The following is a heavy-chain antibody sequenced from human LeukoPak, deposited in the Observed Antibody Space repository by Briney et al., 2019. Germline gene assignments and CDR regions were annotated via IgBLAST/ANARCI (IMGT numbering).Heavy chain of an antibody. CDR3: ARASSSSNYYYMDV. CDR1: GYSISSGYY. D-gene: IGHD6-6*01. J-gene: IGHJ6*03. V-gene: IGHV4-38-2*02. CDR2: IYHSGST. Sequence: SETLSLTCTVSGYSISSGYYWGWIRQPPGKGLEGIGSIYHSGSTYYNPSLKSRVTISVDTSKNQFSLKLSSVTAADTAVYYCARASSSSNYYYMDVWGKGTTVTVSS.